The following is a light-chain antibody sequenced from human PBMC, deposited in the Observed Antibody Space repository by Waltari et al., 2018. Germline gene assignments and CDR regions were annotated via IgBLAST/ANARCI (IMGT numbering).Light chain of an antibody. CDR2: DVS. CDR1: RSDVGGYNY. CDR3: SSYTSSSSYV. V-gene: IGLV2-14*01. Sequence: QSALTQPASVSGSPGQSITISCPGSRSDVGGYNYLSWYQQYPGKAPKLMIYDVSDRPSGVSNRFSGSKSGNTASLTISGLLADDEADYYCSSYTSSSSYVFGTGTKVTVL. J-gene: IGLJ1*01.